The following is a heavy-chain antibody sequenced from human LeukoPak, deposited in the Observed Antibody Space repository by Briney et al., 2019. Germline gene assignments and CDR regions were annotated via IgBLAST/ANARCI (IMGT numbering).Heavy chain of an antibody. D-gene: IGHD6-13*01. J-gene: IGHJ4*02. CDR2: ISYDGSNK. CDR1: GFTFSSYG. V-gene: IGHV3-30*18. CDR3: AKDFFRDSSSWYVDY. Sequence: GRSLRLSCAASGFTFSSYGMQWVRQAPGKGLEWVAVISYDGSNKYYADSVKGRFTISRDNSKNTLYPQMNSLRAEDTAVYYCAKDFFRDSSSWYVDYWGQGTLVTVSS.